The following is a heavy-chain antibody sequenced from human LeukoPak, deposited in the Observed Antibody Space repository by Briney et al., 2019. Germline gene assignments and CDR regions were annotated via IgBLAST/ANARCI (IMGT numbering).Heavy chain of an antibody. CDR1: GGIFSSYA. CDR3: ARVGKRLTTVTPAFDY. Sequence: SVKVSCKASGGIFSSYAISWVRQAPGRGLEWVGGIIPIFGAANYAQKLLGRVTITADDSKNTAYMELSSLRSEDTAVYYSARVGKRLTTVTPAFDYWGQGTLVTVSS. J-gene: IGHJ4*02. D-gene: IGHD4-17*01. CDR2: IIPIFGAA. V-gene: IGHV1-69*01.